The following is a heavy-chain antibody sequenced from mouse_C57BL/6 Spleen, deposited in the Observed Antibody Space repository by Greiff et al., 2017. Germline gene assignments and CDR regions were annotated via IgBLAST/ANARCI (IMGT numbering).Heavy chain of an antibody. J-gene: IGHJ3*01. D-gene: IGHD2-3*01. Sequence: QVQLKESGPGLVQPSQSLSITCTVSGFSLTSYGVQWVRQSPGKGLEWLGVIWSGGSTDYNAAFISRLSISKDNSKSQVFFKMNSLQADDTAIYYCARGGGYYKGFAYWGQGTLVTVSA. V-gene: IGHV2-2*01. CDR2: IWSGGST. CDR3: ARGGGYYKGFAY. CDR1: GFSLTSYG.